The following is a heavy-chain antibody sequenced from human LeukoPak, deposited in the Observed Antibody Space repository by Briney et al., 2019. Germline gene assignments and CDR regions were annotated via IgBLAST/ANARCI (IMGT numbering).Heavy chain of an antibody. J-gene: IGHJ4*02. CDR1: GYTFTGYY. V-gene: IGHV1-2*02. D-gene: IGHD1-26*01. CDR2: INLNSGAT. Sequence: ASVKVSCKASGYTFTGYYTHWVRQAPGQGLEWMGWINLNSGATNYAQKFQGRVTMTRDTSISTAYMELSSLSSDDTAMYYCARDRGSYFRESCDYWGQGTLVTVSS. CDR3: ARDRGSYFRESCDY.